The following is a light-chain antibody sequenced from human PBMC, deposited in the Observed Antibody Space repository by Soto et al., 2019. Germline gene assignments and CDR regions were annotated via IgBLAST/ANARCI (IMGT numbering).Light chain of an antibody. J-gene: IGKJ3*01. CDR2: VAS. CDR1: QPVSDD. Sequence: EIVMTQSPATLFVSPGERATLSCRASQPVSDDLAWYQQKPGQTPRLLIYVASTRATDIPARFSGGGSGTEFTLTISSLQSEDSAIYYCQQFHDWPPITFCPGTKVNI. V-gene: IGKV3-15*01. CDR3: QQFHDWPPIT.